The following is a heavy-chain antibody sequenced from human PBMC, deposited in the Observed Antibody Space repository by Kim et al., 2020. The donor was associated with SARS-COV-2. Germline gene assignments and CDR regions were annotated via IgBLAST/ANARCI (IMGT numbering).Heavy chain of an antibody. CDR2: NK. Sequence: NKYYADTVKGRFTISRDNSKNTLYLQMNSLRAEDTAVYYCAKFPRTSFDYWGQGTLVTVSS. CDR3: AKFPRTSFDY. J-gene: IGHJ4*02. V-gene: IGHV3-30*02.